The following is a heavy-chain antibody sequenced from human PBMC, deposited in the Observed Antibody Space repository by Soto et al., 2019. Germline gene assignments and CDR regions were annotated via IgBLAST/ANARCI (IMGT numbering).Heavy chain of an antibody. CDR1: GFTFSTYS. D-gene: IGHD1-7*01. CDR3: ARDPYNWNYWHYYYGMDV. CDR2: ISSSSSTI. V-gene: IGHV3-48*02. J-gene: IGHJ6*02. Sequence: PGGSLRLSCAASGFTFSTYSMNWVRQAPGKGLEWVSYISSSSSTIYYADSVKGRFTISRDNAKNSLYLQMNSLRDEDTAVCYCARDPYNWNYWHYYYGMDVWGQGTTVTVSS.